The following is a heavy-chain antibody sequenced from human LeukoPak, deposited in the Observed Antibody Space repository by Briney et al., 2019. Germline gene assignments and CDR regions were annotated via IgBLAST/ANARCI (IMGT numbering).Heavy chain of an antibody. J-gene: IGHJ4*02. CDR3: ATPTMVREVSPYYFDS. V-gene: IGHV1-2*02. CDR1: GYTFTDYY. CDR2: INPNSGGT. Sequence: ASVKVSCKASGYTFTDYYMHWVRQAPGQGLEWMGWINPNSGGTNYAQKLQGRVTMTRDTSISTAYMEVSRLRSDDTAVYYCATPTMVREVSPYYFDSWGQGTLVTVSS. D-gene: IGHD3-10*01.